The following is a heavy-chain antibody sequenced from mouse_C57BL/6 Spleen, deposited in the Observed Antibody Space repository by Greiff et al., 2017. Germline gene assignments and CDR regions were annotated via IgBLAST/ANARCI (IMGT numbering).Heavy chain of an antibody. J-gene: IGHJ1*03. V-gene: IGHV1-18*01. CDR2: INPNNGGT. CDR3: ARLADGGYLWYFDV. Sequence: EVQLQQSGPELVKPGASVKIPCKASGYTFTDYNMDWVKQSHGKSLEWIGDINPNNGGTIYNQKFKGKATLTVDKSSSTAYMELRSLTSEDTAVYYCARLADGGYLWYFDVWGTGTTVTVSS. D-gene: IGHD2-3*01. CDR1: GYTFTDYN.